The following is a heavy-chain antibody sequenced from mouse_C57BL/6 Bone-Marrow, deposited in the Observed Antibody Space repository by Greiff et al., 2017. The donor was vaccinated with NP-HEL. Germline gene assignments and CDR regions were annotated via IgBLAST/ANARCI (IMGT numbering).Heavy chain of an antibody. CDR3: ARHWDYYGSSYDYYAMDY. J-gene: IGHJ4*01. V-gene: IGHV5-12*01. CDR1: GFTFSDYY. D-gene: IGHD1-1*01. Sequence: EVKLVESGGGLVQPGGSLKLSCAASGFTFSDYYMYWVRQTPEKRLEWVAYISNGGGSTYYPDTVKGRFTISRDNAKNTLYLQMSRLTSEDTAMYYCARHWDYYGSSYDYYAMDYWGQGTSVTVSS. CDR2: ISNGGGST.